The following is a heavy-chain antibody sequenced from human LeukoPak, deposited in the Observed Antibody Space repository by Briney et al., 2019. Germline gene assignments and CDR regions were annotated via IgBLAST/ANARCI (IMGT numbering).Heavy chain of an antibody. CDR2: MNPNSGNT. J-gene: IGHJ4*02. D-gene: IGHD5-12*01. CDR1: GYTFISYD. CDR3: ARGYIVATIDYFDY. V-gene: IGHV1-8*02. Sequence: ASVKVSCKASGYTFISYDINWVRQATGQGLEWMGWMNPNSGNTGYAQKFQGRVTMTRDTSTSTVYMELSSLRSEDTAVYYCARGYIVATIDYFDYWGQGTLVTVSS.